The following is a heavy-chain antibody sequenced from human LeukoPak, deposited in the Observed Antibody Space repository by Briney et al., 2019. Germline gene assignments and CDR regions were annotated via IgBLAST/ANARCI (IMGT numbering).Heavy chain of an antibody. CDR2: IYYRGST. J-gene: IGHJ3*02. V-gene: IGHV4-39*01. Sequence: PSETLSLTCTVSGGSISSSRYSWGWIRQPPGKGLERIGGIYYRGSTYYSPSLKSRVTISVDTSKNQFSLQLSSVTAADTAVYYCARPSSRILTGAKHAFDIWGQGTMVTDSS. CDR1: GGSISSSRYS. D-gene: IGHD3-9*01. CDR3: ARPSSRILTGAKHAFDI.